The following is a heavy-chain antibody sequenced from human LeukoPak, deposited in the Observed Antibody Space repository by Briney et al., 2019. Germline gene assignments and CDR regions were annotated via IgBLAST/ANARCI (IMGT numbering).Heavy chain of an antibody. Sequence: ASVKVFCKASGYTFTNFGISWVRQAPGQGLEWLGWISAYNGHTNYAEKFQDRVTMTRDTSTSTAYMELRSLRSDDTALYYCARDVVIRGQNYYYYGMDVWGQGTTVTVSS. D-gene: IGHD3-10*01. J-gene: IGHJ6*02. CDR2: ISAYNGHT. CDR3: ARDVVIRGQNYYYYGMDV. CDR1: GYTFTNFG. V-gene: IGHV1-18*01.